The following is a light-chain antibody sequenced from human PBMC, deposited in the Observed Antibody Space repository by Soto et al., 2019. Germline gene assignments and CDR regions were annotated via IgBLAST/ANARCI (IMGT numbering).Light chain of an antibody. CDR3: SSYTSSSSYV. J-gene: IGLJ1*01. V-gene: IGLV2-14*01. Sequence: QSALTQPASVSGSPGQSITISCTGTSSDVGGYSYVSWYQQHPGKAPKLMIYDVTNRPSGISNRFSGSKSGNTASLTISGLQAEDEAYYYCSSYTSSSSYVFGTGTKLTVL. CDR2: DVT. CDR1: SSDVGGYSY.